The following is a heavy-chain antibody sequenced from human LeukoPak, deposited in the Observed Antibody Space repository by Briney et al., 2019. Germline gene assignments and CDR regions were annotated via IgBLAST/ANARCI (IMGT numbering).Heavy chain of an antibody. V-gene: IGHV3-33*06. CDR1: GFTFSSYG. J-gene: IGHJ4*02. D-gene: IGHD2-15*01. CDR2: IWYDGSNK. Sequence: GGSLRLSCAASGFTFSSYGMHLVRQAPGKGLEWVAVIWYDGSNKYYADSVKGRFTISRDNSKNTLYLQMHSLRAEDTAVYYCAKDHGVVVVAAGFDYWGQGTLVTVSS. CDR3: AKDHGVVVVAAGFDY.